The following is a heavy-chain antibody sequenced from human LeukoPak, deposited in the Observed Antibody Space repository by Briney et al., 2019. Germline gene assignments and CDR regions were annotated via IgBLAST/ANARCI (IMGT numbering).Heavy chain of an antibody. J-gene: IGHJ4*02. D-gene: IGHD5-12*01. Sequence: KSGGSLRLSCAASGFTFSSYSMNWVRQAPGKGLEWVSSISSSSSYIYYADSVKGRFTISRDNAKNSLYLQMNSLRAEDTAVYYCASGSNRNGEVIVATISIWGQGTLVTVSS. CDR3: ASGSNRNGEVIVATISI. CDR1: GFTFSSYS. CDR2: ISSSSSYI. V-gene: IGHV3-21*01.